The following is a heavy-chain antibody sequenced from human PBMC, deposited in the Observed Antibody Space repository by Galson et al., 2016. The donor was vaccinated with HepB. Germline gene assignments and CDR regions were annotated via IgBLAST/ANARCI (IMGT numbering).Heavy chain of an antibody. V-gene: IGHV4-39*01. CDR3: ARQRWELPNWIDP. D-gene: IGHD1-26*01. Sequence: SETLSLTCTVSGDSPSSSLSYWGWIRQPPGKGLEWIGNIYYSRTTYYNPSLKSRVTISVDTSKNQFSLKLTSVTAADTAVYYCARQRWELPNWIDPWGQGTLVTVSS. CDR1: GDSPSSSLSY. J-gene: IGHJ5*02. CDR2: IYYSRTT.